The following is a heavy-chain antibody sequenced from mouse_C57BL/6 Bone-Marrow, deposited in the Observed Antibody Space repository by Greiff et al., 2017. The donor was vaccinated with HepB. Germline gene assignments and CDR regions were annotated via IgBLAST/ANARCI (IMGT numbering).Heavy chain of an antibody. J-gene: IGHJ3*01. D-gene: IGHD1-1*01. CDR3: TIHYGSSYVWFAY. CDR2: IYPGNSDT. V-gene: IGHV1-5*01. CDR1: GYTFTSYW. Sequence: EVQLKESGTVLARPGASVKMSCKTSGYTFTSYWMHWVKQRPGQGLEWIGAIYPGNSDTSYNQKFKGKAKLTAVTSASTAYMELSSLTNEDSAVYYCTIHYGSSYVWFAYWGQGTLVTVSA.